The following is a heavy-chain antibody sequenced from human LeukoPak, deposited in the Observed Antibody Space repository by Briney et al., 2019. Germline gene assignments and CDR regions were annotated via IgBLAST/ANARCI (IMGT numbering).Heavy chain of an antibody. CDR1: GGSISSGGYY. CDR3: ARADGVVVPARNGWFDP. J-gene: IGHJ5*02. CDR2: IYYSGST. V-gene: IGHV4-31*03. D-gene: IGHD2-2*01. Sequence: SETLSLTCTVSGGSISSGGYYWSWIRQHPGKGLEWIGYIYYSGSTYNNPSLKSRVTISVDTSKNQFSLKLSSVTAADTAVYYCARADGVVVPARNGWFDPWGQGTLVTVSS.